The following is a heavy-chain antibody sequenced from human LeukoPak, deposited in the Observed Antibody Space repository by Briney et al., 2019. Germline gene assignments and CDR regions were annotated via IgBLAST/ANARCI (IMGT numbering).Heavy chain of an antibody. V-gene: IGHV4-39*01. Sequence: SETLSLTCTVSGGSISSSSYYWGWIRQPPGKGLEWIGSIYYSGSTYYNPSLKRRVTISVDTSKNQFSLKLSSVTAADTAVYYCARGGFGYDYVWGSYRNGHIFDYWGQGTLVTVSS. D-gene: IGHD3-16*02. CDR2: IYYSGST. CDR3: ARGGFGYDYVWGSYRNGHIFDY. J-gene: IGHJ4*02. CDR1: GGSISSSSYY.